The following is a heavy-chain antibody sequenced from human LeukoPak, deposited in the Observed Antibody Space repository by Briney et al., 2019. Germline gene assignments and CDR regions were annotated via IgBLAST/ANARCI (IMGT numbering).Heavy chain of an antibody. D-gene: IGHD3-22*01. CDR3: ARGLDSRKLGY. J-gene: IGHJ4*02. CDR1: GASFNRDHQY. CDR2: SHPSRML. V-gene: IGHV4-31*03. Sequence: PSETLSLTRPVSGASFNRDHQYSNWTRHTPGKGLEWSGSSHPSRMLYNNPSLESRVTMSRDTSKNQFSLNLNSVTAADTAVYFCARGLDSRKLGYWGQGILVTVSS.